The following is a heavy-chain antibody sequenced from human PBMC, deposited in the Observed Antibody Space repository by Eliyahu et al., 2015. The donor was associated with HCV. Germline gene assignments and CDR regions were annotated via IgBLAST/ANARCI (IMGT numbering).Heavy chain of an antibody. CDR3: AKDRATVATRPDY. V-gene: IGHV3-9*01. Sequence: EVQLVESGGGLVQPGRSLRLSCAASGFTFDDYAMHWVRQAPGKGLGWVSGISWNSGSIGYADSVKGRFTISRDNAKNSLYLQMNSLRAEDTALYYCAKDRATVATRPDYWGQGTLVTVSS. CDR2: ISWNSGSI. CDR1: GFTFDDYA. D-gene: IGHD4-17*01. J-gene: IGHJ4*02.